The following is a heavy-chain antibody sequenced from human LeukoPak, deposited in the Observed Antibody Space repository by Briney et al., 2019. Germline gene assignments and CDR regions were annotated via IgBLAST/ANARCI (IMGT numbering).Heavy chain of an antibody. CDR2: IKSDGRGA. Sequence: PGRSLRLSCAASGFAFSSYWMDWVRQAPGKGLVWVSRIKSDGRGATYADSVKGRFTISRDNAKNTLDLQMNTLRAEDTAVYYCARSSYGFSGQFDFWGQGTLVTVSS. V-gene: IGHV3-74*01. D-gene: IGHD5-18*01. CDR3: ARSSYGFSGQFDF. CDR1: GFAFSSYW. J-gene: IGHJ4*02.